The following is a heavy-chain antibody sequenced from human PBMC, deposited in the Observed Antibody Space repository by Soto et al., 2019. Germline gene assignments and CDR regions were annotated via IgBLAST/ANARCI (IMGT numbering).Heavy chain of an antibody. CDR2: ISSTTNYI. CDR1: GFTFSRYS. CDR3: ARESEDLTSNFDY. V-gene: IGHV3-21*01. J-gene: IGHJ4*02. Sequence: GGSLRLSCAASGFTFSRYSMNWVRQATGKGLEWVSSISSTTNYIYYADSMKGRFTVSRDNAKNSVYLDMNSLSAEDTAVYYCARESEDLTSNFDYWGQGTLVTVSS.